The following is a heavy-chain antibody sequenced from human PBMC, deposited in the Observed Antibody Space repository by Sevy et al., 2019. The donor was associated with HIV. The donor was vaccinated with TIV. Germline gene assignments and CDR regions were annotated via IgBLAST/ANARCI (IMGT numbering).Heavy chain of an antibody. CDR1: GFTFSKYS. Sequence: GESLKISCAASGFTFSKYSMSWVRQPPGKGLEWVSTLSFGCGEINYADSVKGRFTSSRDNSKSSVYLQMNNLRPEDTAVYYCAREGCTKPHDYWGQGTLVTISS. D-gene: IGHD2-8*01. CDR2: LSFGCGEI. CDR3: AREGCTKPHDY. V-gene: IGHV3-23*01. J-gene: IGHJ4*02.